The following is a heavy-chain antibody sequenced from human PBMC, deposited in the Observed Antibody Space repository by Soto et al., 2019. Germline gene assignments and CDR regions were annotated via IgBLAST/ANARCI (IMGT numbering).Heavy chain of an antibody. D-gene: IGHD3-10*01. Sequence: EVQLVESGGDLVQPGGSLRLSCVASGFTFSSYWMNWVRQAPGKGLVWVSRINSDGSSTSYADSVKGRFTISRDNAKNTLYLQMNSLRAEDTAVYYCARGGVRRARCCVDYYYMDVWGKGTTVTVSS. CDR1: GFTFSSYW. J-gene: IGHJ6*03. CDR3: ARGGVRRARCCVDYYYMDV. CDR2: INSDGSST. V-gene: IGHV3-74*01.